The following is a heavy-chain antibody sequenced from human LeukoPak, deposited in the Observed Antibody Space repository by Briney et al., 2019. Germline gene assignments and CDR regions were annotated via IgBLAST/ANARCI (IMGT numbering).Heavy chain of an antibody. CDR1: GDSVSSAGYY. CDR3: ARVSFYDTSGYPLYYLDY. J-gene: IGHJ4*02. CDR2: IYYSGST. Sequence: SETLSLTCTVSGDSVSSAGYYWSWIRQHPGKGLEWIGYIYYSGSTYYNPSLKSRVTISVDTSRNQLSLKLSSVTVADTAVYFCARVSFYDTSGYPLYYLDYWGQGTLVTVSS. V-gene: IGHV4-31*03. D-gene: IGHD3-22*01.